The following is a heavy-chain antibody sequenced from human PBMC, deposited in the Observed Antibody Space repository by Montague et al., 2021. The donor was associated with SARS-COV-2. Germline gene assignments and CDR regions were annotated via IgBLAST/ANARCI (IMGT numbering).Heavy chain of an antibody. CDR3: AKERWQQLSFDS. Sequence: SLRLSCAASGFTFSSYALTWVRQAPGKGLEWVSFISGSGGSAYYAGSVKGRFTNSRDNSENTVYLQMTSLRAEDMAMYYCAKERWQQLSFDSWGQGTLVTVSS. CDR2: ISGSGGSA. CDR1: GFTFSSYA. D-gene: IGHD5-24*01. V-gene: IGHV3-23*01. J-gene: IGHJ4*02.